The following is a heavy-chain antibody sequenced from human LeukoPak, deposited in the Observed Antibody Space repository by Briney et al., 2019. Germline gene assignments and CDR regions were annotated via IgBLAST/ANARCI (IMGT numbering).Heavy chain of an antibody. CDR2: ISYDGSKK. CDR1: GFTFSNYG. V-gene: IGHV3-33*05. D-gene: IGHD2-8*01. CDR3: ARDVYTRGHYARFDL. J-gene: IGHJ5*02. Sequence: GGSLRLSCAASGFTFSNYGIHWVRQGPGEGLEWVAVISYDGSKKYYAGPVKGRFTISRDSSKNTVDLQMSSLGAEDTALYYCARDVYTRGHYARFDLWGQGTLVTVSS.